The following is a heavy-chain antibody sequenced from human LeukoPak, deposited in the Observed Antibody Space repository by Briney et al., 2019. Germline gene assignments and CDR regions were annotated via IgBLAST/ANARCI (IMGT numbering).Heavy chain of an antibody. V-gene: IGHV4-38-2*02. CDR1: GYSISSGYY. CDR2: IYHSGST. CDR3: AREGRSSWLESY. D-gene: IGHD6-13*01. Sequence: SETLSLTCTVSGYSISSGYYWGWIRQPPGKGLEWIGSIYHSGSTYYNPSLKSRVTISVDTSKNQFSLKLSSVTAADTAVYYCAREGRSSWLESYWGQGTLVTVSS. J-gene: IGHJ4*02.